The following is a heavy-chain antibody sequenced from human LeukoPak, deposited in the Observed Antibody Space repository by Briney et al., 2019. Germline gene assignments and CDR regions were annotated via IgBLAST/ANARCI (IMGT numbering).Heavy chain of an antibody. CDR3: ARESITGDRDFDY. CDR2: INSSGSTI. Sequence: GGSLRLSCAAFGFTFSDYYMSWIRQAPGKGLEWVSYINSSGSTIYYADTVKGRFTISRDNAKNSLYLQMNSLRADDTAVYYCARESITGDRDFDYWGQGTLITVSS. D-gene: IGHD7-27*01. J-gene: IGHJ4*02. V-gene: IGHV3-11*04. CDR1: GFTFSDYY.